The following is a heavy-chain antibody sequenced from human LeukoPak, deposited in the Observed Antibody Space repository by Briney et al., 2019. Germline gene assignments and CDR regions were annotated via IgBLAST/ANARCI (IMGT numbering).Heavy chain of an antibody. Sequence: PGGSLRLSCAASGXTFSSYEMNWVRQAPGKGLEWVAVIWYDGSNKYYADSVKGRFTISRDNSKNTLYLQMNSLRAEDTAVYYCARDQYYGSGIVPSDYWGQGTLVTVSS. CDR1: GXTFSSYE. J-gene: IGHJ4*02. CDR3: ARDQYYGSGIVPSDY. CDR2: IWYDGSNK. D-gene: IGHD3-10*01. V-gene: IGHV3-33*08.